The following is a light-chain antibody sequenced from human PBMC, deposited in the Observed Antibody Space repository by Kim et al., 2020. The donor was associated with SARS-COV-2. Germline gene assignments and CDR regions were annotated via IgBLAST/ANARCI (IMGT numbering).Light chain of an antibody. CDR3: QSYDSSNPNWL. CDR1: SGSIASNY. CDR2: EDN. Sequence: NFMLTQPHSVSESPGKTVTISCTRSSGSIASNYVQWYQQRPGSSPTTVIYEDNQRPSGVPDRFSGSIDSSSNSASLTISGLKTEDEADYYCQSYDSSNPNWLFGGGTKLTVL. V-gene: IGLV6-57*01. J-gene: IGLJ3*02.